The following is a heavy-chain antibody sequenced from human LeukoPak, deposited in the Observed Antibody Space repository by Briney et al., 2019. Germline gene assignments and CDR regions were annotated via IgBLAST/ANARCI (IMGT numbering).Heavy chain of an antibody. CDR1: GGSFSGYY. D-gene: IGHD2-8*01. Sequence: SETLSLTCAVYGGSFSGYYWSWIRQPPGKGLEWIGEINHSGSTNYNPSLKSRVTISVDTSKNQFSLKLSSVTAADTAVYYCARGGVSDWFDPWGQGALVTVSS. CDR2: INHSGST. V-gene: IGHV4-34*01. CDR3: ARGGVSDWFDP. J-gene: IGHJ5*02.